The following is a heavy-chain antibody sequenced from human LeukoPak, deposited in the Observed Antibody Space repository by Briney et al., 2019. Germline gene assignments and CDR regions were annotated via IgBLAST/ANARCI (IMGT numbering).Heavy chain of an antibody. Sequence: SETLSLTCAVYGGSFSGYYWSWIRQPPGKGLEWIGEINHSGSTNYNPFLKSRVTISVDTSKNQFSLKLSSVTAADTAVYYCASASSGQEGFDYWGQGTLVTVSS. CDR3: ASASSGQEGFDY. CDR2: INHSGST. V-gene: IGHV4-34*01. CDR1: GGSFSGYY. J-gene: IGHJ4*02.